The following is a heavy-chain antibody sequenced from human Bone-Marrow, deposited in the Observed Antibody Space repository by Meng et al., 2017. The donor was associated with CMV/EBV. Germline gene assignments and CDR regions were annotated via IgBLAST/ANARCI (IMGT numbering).Heavy chain of an antibody. CDR2: ISSGATNT. CDR3: ARDTRWFGLDF. Sequence: GGSLRLSCTVSGFTFGDYAMSWVRQAPGKGLEWVSYISSGATNTYHADSVKDRFTISRDNAKNSLYLQMNSLSDEDTAVYYCARDTRWFGLDFWGQGTLVTVSS. D-gene: IGHD3-10*01. CDR1: GFTFGDYA. J-gene: IGHJ4*02. V-gene: IGHV3-48*03.